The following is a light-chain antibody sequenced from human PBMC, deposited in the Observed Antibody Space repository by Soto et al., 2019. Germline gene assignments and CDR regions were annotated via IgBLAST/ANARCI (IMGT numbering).Light chain of an antibody. CDR3: QQSYSNTLS. CDR2: ASS. Sequence: DIQLTQSPSSLSASVGDRVTINCRASQSIYTYLNWFQLKPGKGPKLLIFASSTLQSGVPSRFSGSGSGADFSLTISSLQPEDCATYYCQQSYSNTLSFGGGNRV. CDR1: QSIYTY. V-gene: IGKV1-39*01. J-gene: IGKJ4*01.